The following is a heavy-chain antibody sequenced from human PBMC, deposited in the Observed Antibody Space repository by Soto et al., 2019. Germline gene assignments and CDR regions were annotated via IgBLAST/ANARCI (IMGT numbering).Heavy chain of an antibody. CDR1: GYTFTSYG. V-gene: IGHV1-18*01. D-gene: IGHD3-10*01. Sequence: ASVKVSCKASGYTFTSYGISWVRQAPGQGLEWMGWISAYNGNTNYAQKLQGRVTMTTDTSTSTAYMELRSLRSDDTAVYYCASSPLRRGWFGEFGYWGQGTLVTVSS. J-gene: IGHJ4*02. CDR2: ISAYNGNT. CDR3: ASSPLRRGWFGEFGY.